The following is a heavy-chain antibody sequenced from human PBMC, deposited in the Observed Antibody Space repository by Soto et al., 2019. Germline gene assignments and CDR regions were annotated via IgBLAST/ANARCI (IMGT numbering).Heavy chain of an antibody. CDR1: GFTFTTYA. CDR2: ISGSGGVT. V-gene: IGHV3-23*01. Sequence: GGSLRLSCAASGFTFTTYAMSWVRQAPGKGLEWVSDISGSGGVTYYADSVKGRFTVSRDNFKNTLYLQMNSLRAEDTAMYYCAKESLTAPLSQFDYWGQGTLVTVSS. CDR3: AKESLTAPLSQFDY. D-gene: IGHD2-15*01. J-gene: IGHJ4*02.